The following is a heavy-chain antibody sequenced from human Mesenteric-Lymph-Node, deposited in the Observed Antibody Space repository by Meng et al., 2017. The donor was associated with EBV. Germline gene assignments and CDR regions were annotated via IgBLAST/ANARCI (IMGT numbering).Heavy chain of an antibody. D-gene: IGHD3-10*02. CDR2: KKKNGAT. J-gene: IGHJ5*02. Sequence: GPGLVHPSEHHSLTCSFSGVPSGHNGYYWSRSRNNKTKQPTKKKKKKKNGATKYKSSLGSRVTMSVDRSKNQFSLKMTSVTAADTAVYYVARQYSYVSNWWFDPWGQGTLVTVSS. CDR3: ARQYSYVSNWWFDP. CDR1: GVPSGHNGYY. V-gene: IGHV4-61*08.